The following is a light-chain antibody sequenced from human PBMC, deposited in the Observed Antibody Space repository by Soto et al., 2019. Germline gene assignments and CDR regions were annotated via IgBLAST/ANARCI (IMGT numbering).Light chain of an antibody. V-gene: IGKV3-20*01. CDR3: QQYGSSPLFT. CDR2: GAS. Sequence: EIVLTQSPGTLSLSPGERATLSCRASQSVSSSYLAWYQQKPGQAPRLLIYGASSRATGIPDRFSGSGSETDFTLTISSLEPEDFAVYYCQQYGSSPLFTFGPGTKVDIK. J-gene: IGKJ3*01. CDR1: QSVSSSY.